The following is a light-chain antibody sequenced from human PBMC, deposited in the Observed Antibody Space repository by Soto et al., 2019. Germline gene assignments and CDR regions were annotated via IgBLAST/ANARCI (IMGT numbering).Light chain of an antibody. Sequence: QSVLTQPPSASGSPGQSVTISCTGTSSDVGGYNYVSWYQQHPGKATKLMNYEVSKRPSGVPDRFTGSKSGNTASLTVSGLQAEDEADYYCSSYAGSNIQYVFGTGTKVTVL. J-gene: IGLJ1*01. V-gene: IGLV2-8*01. CDR3: SSYAGSNIQYV. CDR1: SSDVGGYNY. CDR2: EVS.